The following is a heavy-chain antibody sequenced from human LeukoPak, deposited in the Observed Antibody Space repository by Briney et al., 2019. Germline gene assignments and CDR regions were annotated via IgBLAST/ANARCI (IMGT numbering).Heavy chain of an antibody. D-gene: IGHD2-15*01. CDR1: GYSISSGYH. CDR3: ARPRGSCSDGSCYYYYFDY. V-gene: IGHV4-38-2*01. CDR2: IYHSGST. J-gene: IGHJ4*02. Sequence: SETLSLTCAVSGYSISSGYHWGWIRQPPGKGLEWIGSIYHSGSTYYNPSLKSRVTISVDTSKNQFSLKLSSVTAADTAVYYCARPRGSCSDGSCYYYYFDYWGQGTLVTVSS.